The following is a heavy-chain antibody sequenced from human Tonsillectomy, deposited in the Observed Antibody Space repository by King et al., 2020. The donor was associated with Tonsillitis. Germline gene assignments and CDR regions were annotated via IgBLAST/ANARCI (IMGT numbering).Heavy chain of an antibody. CDR1: GFTFSSYE. CDR2: IISSGSTI. V-gene: IGHV3-48*03. Sequence: EVQLVESGGGLVQPGGSLRLSCAASGFTFSSYEMNWVRQAPGQGLEWGSYIISSGSTIYYADSVKGRFTISRDNAKNSLYLQMNSLRAEDTAVYYCAREGYYYDSSGGRPIDYWGQGTLVTVSS. J-gene: IGHJ4*02. D-gene: IGHD3-22*01. CDR3: AREGYYYDSSGGRPIDY.